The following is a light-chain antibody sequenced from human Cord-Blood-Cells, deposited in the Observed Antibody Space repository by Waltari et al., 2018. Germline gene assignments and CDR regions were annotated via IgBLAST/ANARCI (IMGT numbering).Light chain of an antibody. Sequence: QSALTQPASVSGSPGQSITIPCTGNSSDVGGYNYVSWYQQPPGKAPKLMIYDVSNRPSGVSNRFSGAKSGNTASLTISGLQAEDEADYYCSSYTSSSTLYVFGTGTKVTVL. CDR2: DVS. CDR3: SSYTSSSTLYV. J-gene: IGLJ1*01. V-gene: IGLV2-14*01. CDR1: SSDVGGYNY.